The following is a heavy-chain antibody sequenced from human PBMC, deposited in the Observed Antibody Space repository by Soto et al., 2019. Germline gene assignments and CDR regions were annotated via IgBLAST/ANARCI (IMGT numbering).Heavy chain of an antibody. Sequence: SETLSLTCTVSCGSISSYYWSWIRQPPGKGLEWIGYIYYSGSTNYNPSLKSRVTISVDTSKNQFSLKLSSVTAADTAVYYCARGDSSSWYRGDYGMDVWGQGTTVTVSS. CDR1: CGSISSYY. J-gene: IGHJ6*02. V-gene: IGHV4-59*01. CDR2: IYYSGST. CDR3: ARGDSSSWYRGDYGMDV. D-gene: IGHD6-13*01.